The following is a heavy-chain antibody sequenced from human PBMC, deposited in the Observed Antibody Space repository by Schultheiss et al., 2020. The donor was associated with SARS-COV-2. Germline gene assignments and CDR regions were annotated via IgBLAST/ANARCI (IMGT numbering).Heavy chain of an antibody. CDR3: ARVRSGSHYNDLDY. CDR2: VRFDGSGE. J-gene: IGHJ4*02. D-gene: IGHD1-26*01. Sequence: GESLKISCAASGLTFSNYGMHWVRQAPDQGLEWVAVVRFDGSGEYYADFVKGRFTTSRDNSKNTLYLQMNSLRVEDTAMYYCARVRSGSHYNDLDYWGQGTLFTVSS. CDR1: GLTFSNYG. V-gene: IGHV3-33*01.